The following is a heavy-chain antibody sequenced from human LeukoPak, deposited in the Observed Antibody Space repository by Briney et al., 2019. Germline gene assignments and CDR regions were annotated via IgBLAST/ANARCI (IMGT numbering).Heavy chain of an antibody. CDR2: ISSNGGST. V-gene: IGHV3-64*01. CDR1: GFTFSSYA. CDR3: ARAPDGSGSYAYYYYYYGMDV. D-gene: IGHD3-10*01. J-gene: IGHJ6*02. Sequence: GGSLRLSCAASGFTFSSYAMHWVRQAPGKGLEYVSAISSNGGSTYYANSVKGRFTISRDNSKNTLYLQMGSLRAEDMAVYYCARAPDGSGSYAYYYYYYGMDVWGQGTTVTVSS.